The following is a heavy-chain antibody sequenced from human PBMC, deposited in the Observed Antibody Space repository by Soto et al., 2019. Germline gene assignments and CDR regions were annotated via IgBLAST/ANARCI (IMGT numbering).Heavy chain of an antibody. V-gene: IGHV4-38-2*01. CDR3: ARASLEWEPTHSLDY. CDR2: IYHSGST. Sequence: PSETLSLTCAVYGGSFSGYYWGWIRQPPGKGLEWIGSIYHSGSTYYNPSLKSRVTISVDTSKNQFSLKLSSVTAADTAVYYCARASLEWEPTHSLDYWGQGTLVTVSS. D-gene: IGHD1-26*01. J-gene: IGHJ4*02. CDR1: GGSFSGYY.